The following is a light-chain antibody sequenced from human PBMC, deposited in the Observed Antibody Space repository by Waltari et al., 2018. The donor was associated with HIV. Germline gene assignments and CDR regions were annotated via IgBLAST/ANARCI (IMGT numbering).Light chain of an antibody. CDR3: AAAWDDSLNGPV. CDR2: YDD. Sequence: QSVLTQPPSVSEAPRQRVTISCSGSSSNIGNNAVNWYQQLPGKAPKLLIYYDDLLPSGVSDRFSGSNSGTSASLAISGRQSEDEADYYCAAAWDDSLNGPVFGGGTKLTVL. CDR1: SSNIGNNA. J-gene: IGLJ2*01. V-gene: IGLV1-36*01.